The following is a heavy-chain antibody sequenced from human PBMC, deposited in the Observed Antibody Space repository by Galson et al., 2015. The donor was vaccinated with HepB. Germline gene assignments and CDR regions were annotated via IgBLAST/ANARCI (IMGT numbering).Heavy chain of an antibody. J-gene: IGHJ6*02. CDR2: IRSKRYGGTT. Sequence: SLRLPCAASGFTLGDYTMSWFRQAPGKGLEWVGFIRSKRYGGTTEYAASMKGRFIISRDDSKSIAYLQMNSLKTEDTAVYYCNKGSVELYFYGMDVWGQGTTVTVSS. CDR1: GFTLGDYT. CDR3: NKGSVELYFYGMDV. V-gene: IGHV3-49*03. D-gene: IGHD3-10*01.